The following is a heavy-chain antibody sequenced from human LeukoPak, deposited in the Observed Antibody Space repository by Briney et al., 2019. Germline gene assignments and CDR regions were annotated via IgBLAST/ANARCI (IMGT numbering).Heavy chain of an antibody. D-gene: IGHD3-3*01. CDR1: GFTFNSYP. J-gene: IGHJ3*02. CDR2: ISRNGGST. CDR3: VKESGFLVAPNSAFDI. Sequence: GGSLRPSCSASGFTFNSYPVHWVRQAPGKGLEYVSGISRNGGSTYYADSVKGRFTISRDNSKNTLYLQMSSLRAEDTAVYYCVKESGFLVAPNSAFDIWGQGTMVTVSS. V-gene: IGHV3-64D*06.